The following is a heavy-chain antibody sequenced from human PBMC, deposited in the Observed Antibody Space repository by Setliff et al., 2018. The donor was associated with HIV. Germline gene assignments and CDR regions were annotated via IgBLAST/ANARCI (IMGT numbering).Heavy chain of an antibody. Sequence: GGSLRLSCAASGFTFSSYAMSWVRQAPGKGLEWVSAISGSGGSTYYADSVKGRFTIFRDNARNTLYLQMNRLRAEDTAVYYCVRGPQFRPHWGQGTLVTVSS. CDR2: ISGSGGST. CDR1: GFTFSSYA. J-gene: IGHJ4*02. V-gene: IGHV3-23*01. CDR3: VRGPQFRPH.